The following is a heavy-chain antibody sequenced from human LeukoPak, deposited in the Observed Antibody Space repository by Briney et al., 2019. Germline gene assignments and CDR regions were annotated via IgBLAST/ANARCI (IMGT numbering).Heavy chain of an antibody. D-gene: IGHD3-9*01. Sequence: SETLSLTCSVSGDSITGYYWSWIRQPPGKGLEWIGRIYSSGSTNYNPSLKSRATISLDTSKNQFSLKLSSVPAADTAVYYCARQYSDILTGYHRGELYWYFDLWGRGTLVTVSS. CDR3: ARQYSDILTGYHRGELYWYFDL. CDR1: GDSITGYY. V-gene: IGHV4-59*08. CDR2: IYSSGST. J-gene: IGHJ2*01.